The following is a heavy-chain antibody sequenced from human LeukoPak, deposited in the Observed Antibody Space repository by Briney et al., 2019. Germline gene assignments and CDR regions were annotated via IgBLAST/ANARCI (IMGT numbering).Heavy chain of an antibody. V-gene: IGHV4-61*02. J-gene: IGHJ5*02. Sequence: SETLSLTCTVSGGSISSGSYYWSWIRQPAGKGLEWIRRIYTSGSTNYNPSLKSRVTISVDTSKNQFSLKLSSVTAADTAVYYCARGDSQSWYDWFDPWGQGTLVTVSS. D-gene: IGHD6-13*01. CDR3: ARGDSQSWYDWFDP. CDR1: GGSISSGSYY. CDR2: IYTSGST.